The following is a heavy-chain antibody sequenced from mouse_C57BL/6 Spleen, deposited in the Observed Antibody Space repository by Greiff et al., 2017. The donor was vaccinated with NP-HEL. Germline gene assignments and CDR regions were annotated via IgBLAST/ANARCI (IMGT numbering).Heavy chain of an antibody. CDR2: ISYDGSN. D-gene: IGHD2-5*01. J-gene: IGHJ1*03. CDR3: ARERSNRDWYFDV. V-gene: IGHV3-6*01. Sequence: EVKVEESGPGLVKPSQSLSLTCSVTGYSITSGYYWNWLRQFPGNKLEWMGYISYDGSNNYNPSLQNRITITRYTSKNQFFLKLNSVTTEDTATYDCARERSNRDWYFDVWGTGTTVTVSS. CDR1: GYSITSGYY.